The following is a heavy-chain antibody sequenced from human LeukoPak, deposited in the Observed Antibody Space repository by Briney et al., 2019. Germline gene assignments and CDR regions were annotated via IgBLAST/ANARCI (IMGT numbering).Heavy chain of an antibody. J-gene: IGHJ4*02. CDR2: ISGSGGST. Sequence: GGSLRLSCAASGFTFSSYGMSWVRQAPGKGLEWVSAISGSGGSTYYADSVKGRFTISRDNSRNTLYLQMNSLRAEDTAVYYCAKDLRYDRRYFDYWGQGTLVTVSS. CDR3: AKDLRYDRRYFDY. V-gene: IGHV3-23*01. D-gene: IGHD3-22*01. CDR1: GFTFSSYG.